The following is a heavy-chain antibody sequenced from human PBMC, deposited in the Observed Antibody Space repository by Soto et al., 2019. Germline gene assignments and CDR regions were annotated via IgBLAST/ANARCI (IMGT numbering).Heavy chain of an antibody. CDR2: ISTYTGNT. J-gene: IGHJ4*02. CDR3: GRLVSVSSGSSGGY. D-gene: IGHD3-10*01. CDR1: GYTFDSYG. Sequence: QVQLVQSGPELKKPGAAVRVSCKASGYTFDSYGLSWVRQAPGQGLEWMGWISTYTGNTDYPQRFQGRVTMDTDTSTGTAYLDLRSLTSDDRAVFYWGRLVSVSSGSSGGYWGQGTLVTVSS. V-gene: IGHV1-18*01.